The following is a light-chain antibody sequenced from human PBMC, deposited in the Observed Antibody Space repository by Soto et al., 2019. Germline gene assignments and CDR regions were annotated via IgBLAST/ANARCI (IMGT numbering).Light chain of an antibody. J-gene: IGLJ2*01. V-gene: IGLV2-23*01. CDR3: CSYAGSSTVV. Sequence: QSALTQPASVSGSPGQSITISCTGTSSDVGSYNLVSWYQQHPGKAPKLMIYEGSKRLSGGSNRISGSTAGNTASMTISGIQAEDEADYYCCSYAGSSTVVFGGGTKLTVL. CDR2: EGS. CDR1: SSDVGSYNL.